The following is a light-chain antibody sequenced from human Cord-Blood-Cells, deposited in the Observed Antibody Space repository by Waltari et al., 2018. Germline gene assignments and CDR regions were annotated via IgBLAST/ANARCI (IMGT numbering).Light chain of an antibody. CDR3: QQYGSSPPIT. CDR2: VAS. J-gene: IGKJ5*01. CDR1: QSVSSSH. Sequence: EVAFPQSPGTLALPTVEGATLPVRASQSVSSSHLAWEQQKPGQAPRLLIYVASIRATCITDRFSRSGSGTDFTLTISRLEPEDFALYYCQQYGSSPPITFGQGTRLEIK. V-gene: IGKV3-20*01.